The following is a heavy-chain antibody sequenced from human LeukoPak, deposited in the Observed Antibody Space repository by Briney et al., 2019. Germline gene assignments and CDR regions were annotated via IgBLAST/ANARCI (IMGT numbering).Heavy chain of an antibody. D-gene: IGHD3-3*01. CDR2: IYPGDSDT. Sequence: PGESLKISCKGSGYSFTSYWIGWVRQMPGKGLEWMGIIYPGDSDTRYSPSFQGQVTISADKSISTAYLQWSSLKASDTAMYYCAINYDFWSGSSLYGMDVRGQGTTVTVSS. CDR1: GYSFTSYW. J-gene: IGHJ6*02. CDR3: AINYDFWSGSSLYGMDV. V-gene: IGHV5-51*03.